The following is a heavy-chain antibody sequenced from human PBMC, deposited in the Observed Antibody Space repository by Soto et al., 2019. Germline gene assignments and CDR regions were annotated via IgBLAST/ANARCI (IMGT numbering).Heavy chain of an antibody. CDR1: GHTLTEFS. D-gene: IGHD1-1*01. CDR3: AAGGTRWLHSPFDY. Sequence: QVHLVQSGAEVKKPGASVKVSCKVSGHTLTEFSMHWVRQAPGKGLEWMGGFDPEDGEIKYSQKFQGRDTMTEDTSTDSAYMELSSLRSEDTAVYYCAAGGTRWLHSPFDYWGQGTLVTVSS. J-gene: IGHJ4*02. CDR2: FDPEDGEI. V-gene: IGHV1-24*01.